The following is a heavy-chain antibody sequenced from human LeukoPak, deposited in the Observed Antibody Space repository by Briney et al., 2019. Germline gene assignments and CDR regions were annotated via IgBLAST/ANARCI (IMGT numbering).Heavy chain of an antibody. V-gene: IGHV3-66*01. CDR1: GFTVSTNY. CDR2: IYSGGST. Sequence: GTSLRLSCAASGFTVSTNYMSWVRQAPGKGLEWVSVIYSGGSTYYADSVKGRFTISRDNSKNTLYLQMNSLRAEDTAVYYCARVQGETLPTNAFDIWGQGTMVTVSS. CDR3: ARVQGETLPTNAFDI. J-gene: IGHJ3*02. D-gene: IGHD5-12*01.